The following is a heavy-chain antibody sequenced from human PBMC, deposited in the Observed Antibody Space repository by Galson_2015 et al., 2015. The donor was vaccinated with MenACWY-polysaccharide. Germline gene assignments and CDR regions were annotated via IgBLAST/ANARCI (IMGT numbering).Heavy chain of an antibody. V-gene: IGHV3-21*01. Sequence: SLRLSCAASGFTFSSYSMNWVRQAPGKGLEWVSSISSSSSYIYYADSVKGRFTISRDNAKNSLYLQMNSLRAEDTAVYYCARDPDYDFWSGYFESYYYYGMDVWGQGTTVTVSS. CDR3: ARDPDYDFWSGYFESYYYYGMDV. J-gene: IGHJ6*02. CDR2: ISSSSSYI. CDR1: GFTFSSYS. D-gene: IGHD3-3*01.